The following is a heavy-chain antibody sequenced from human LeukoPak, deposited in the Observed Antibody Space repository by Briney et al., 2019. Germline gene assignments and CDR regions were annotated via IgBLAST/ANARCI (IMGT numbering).Heavy chain of an antibody. Sequence: GGSLRLSCAASGFTVSSNHMSWVRQAPGKGLEWVAVISYDGSNKYYADSVKGRFIISRDNSKNTLYLQMNSLRAEDTAVYYCASSPPMHYGDYDNYWGQGTLVTVSS. D-gene: IGHD4-17*01. CDR2: ISYDGSNK. J-gene: IGHJ4*02. V-gene: IGHV3-30-3*01. CDR1: GFTVSSNH. CDR3: ASSPPMHYGDYDNY.